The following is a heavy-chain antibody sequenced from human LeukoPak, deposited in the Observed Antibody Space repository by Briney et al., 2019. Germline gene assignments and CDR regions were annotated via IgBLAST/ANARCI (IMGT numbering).Heavy chain of an antibody. CDR3: AHGRVLRYFSDDAFDI. CDR2: IYWNDDK. V-gene: IGHV2-5*01. D-gene: IGHD3-9*01. J-gene: IGHJ3*02. Sequence: KESGPTLVNPTQTLTLTCTFSGFSLTTSGVGVGWIRQPPGKALEWLALIYWNDDKRYSPSLKSRLTITKDTSKNQVVLTMTNMDPVDTATYYCAHGRVLRYFSDDAFDIWGQGTMVTVSS. CDR1: GFSLTTSGVG.